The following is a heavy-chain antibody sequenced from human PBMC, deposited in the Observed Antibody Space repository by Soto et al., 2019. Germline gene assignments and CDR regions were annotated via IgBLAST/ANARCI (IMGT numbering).Heavy chain of an antibody. J-gene: IGHJ4*02. D-gene: IGHD6-19*01. CDR1: GFTFSSYA. CDR3: AKDGEIAVASLLDY. V-gene: IGHV3-23*01. CDR2: ISGSGGST. Sequence: PGGSLRLSCAASGFTFSSYAMSWVRQAPGKGLEWVSAISGSGGSTYYADSVKGRFTISRDNSKNTLYLQMNSLRAEDTAVYYCAKDGEIAVASLLDYWGQGTLVTVSS.